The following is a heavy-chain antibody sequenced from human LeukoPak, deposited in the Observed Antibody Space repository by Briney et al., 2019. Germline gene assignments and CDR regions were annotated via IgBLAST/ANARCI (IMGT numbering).Heavy chain of an antibody. Sequence: GGSLRLSCAASGITFSSYAMSWVRQAPGKGLEWVSSISDSGGSTYYADSVKGRFTISRDNSKTTLYLQMNSLRVEDTAVYYCARDGRSGSYYDLWGQGTLVTVSS. CDR3: ARDGRSGSYYDL. J-gene: IGHJ5*02. V-gene: IGHV3-23*01. D-gene: IGHD1-26*01. CDR2: ISDSGGST. CDR1: GITFSSYA.